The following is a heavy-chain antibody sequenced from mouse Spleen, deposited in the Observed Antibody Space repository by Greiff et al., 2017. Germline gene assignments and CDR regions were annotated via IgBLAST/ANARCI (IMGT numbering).Heavy chain of an antibody. D-gene: IGHD2-10*01. CDR2: IWAGGST. J-gene: IGHJ4*01. CDR3: AREKAYYGNYDAMDY. Sequence: VKLVESGPGLVAPSQSLSITCTVSGFSLTSYGVHWVRQPPGKGLEWLGVIWAGGSTNYNSALMSRLSISKDNSKSQVFLKMNSLQTDDTAMYYCAREKAYYGNYDAMDYWGQGTSVTVSS. V-gene: IGHV2-9*02. CDR1: GFSLTSYG.